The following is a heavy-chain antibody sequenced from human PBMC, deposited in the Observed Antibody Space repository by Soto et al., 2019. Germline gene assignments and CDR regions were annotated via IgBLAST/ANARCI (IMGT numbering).Heavy chain of an antibody. J-gene: IGHJ4*02. V-gene: IGHV4-30-2*01. CDR2: IYHSGST. CDR1: GGSISGGGYS. D-gene: IGHD4-17*01. Sequence: SETLSLTCAVSGGSISGGGYSWSWIRQPPGKGLEWIGYIYHSGSTYYNPSLKSRVTISVDRSKKEFSLRLSSVTAADTAVYYYARGDYGDYSYFDSWGRGTLVTVSS. CDR3: ARGDYGDYSYFDS.